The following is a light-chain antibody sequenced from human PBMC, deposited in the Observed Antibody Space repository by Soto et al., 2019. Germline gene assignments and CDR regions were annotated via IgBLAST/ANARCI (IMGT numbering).Light chain of an antibody. Sequence: DIQMTQSPSSVSASVGDRVTITCRASQDISSWLAWYQQKPGKAPNLLIYIATNLQSGVPARFSGSGSGTDFTLTISSLQPEDFATYYCQQVNSFPFTFGPGTTVDIK. J-gene: IGKJ3*01. CDR3: QQVNSFPFT. CDR2: IAT. V-gene: IGKV1-12*01. CDR1: QDISSW.